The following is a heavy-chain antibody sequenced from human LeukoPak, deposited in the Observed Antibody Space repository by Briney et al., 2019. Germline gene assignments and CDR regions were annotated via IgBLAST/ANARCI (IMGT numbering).Heavy chain of an antibody. V-gene: IGHV1-69*04. J-gene: IGHJ5*02. Sequence: SVKVSCKASGGAFSSYAISWVRQAPGQGLEWMGRIIPILGIANYAQKFQGRVTITADKSTSTAYMELSSLRSEDTAVYYCARDRGSGGIAAAGSNWFDPWGQGTLVTVSS. CDR3: ARDRGSGGIAAAGSNWFDP. CDR2: IIPILGIA. D-gene: IGHD6-13*01. CDR1: GGAFSSYA.